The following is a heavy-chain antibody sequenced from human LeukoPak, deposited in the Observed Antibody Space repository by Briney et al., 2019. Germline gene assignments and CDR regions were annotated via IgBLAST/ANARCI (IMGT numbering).Heavy chain of an antibody. V-gene: IGHV1-18*01. J-gene: IGHJ4*02. CDR3: ARCLNSGSYCYFDY. CDR1: GYTFTSYG. D-gene: IGHD1-26*01. Sequence: ASVTVSCKASGYTFTSYGISWVRQTPGQGLDWMGLISAYNGNTNYAQKLQGRVTMTTDTSTSTAYMELRSLRSDDTAVYYCARCLNSGSYCYFDYWGQGTLVTVSS. CDR2: ISAYNGNT.